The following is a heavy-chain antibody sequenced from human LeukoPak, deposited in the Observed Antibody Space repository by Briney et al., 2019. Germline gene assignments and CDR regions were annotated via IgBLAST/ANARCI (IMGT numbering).Heavy chain of an antibody. CDR2: INPNSCGT. CDR1: GYSFTCYY. Sequence: ASVNLSCKASGYSFTCYYMRWVRQAPGQGLEWVGWINPNSCGTNYAHKFQVRVTMTWDTYISTTYMDVTRLRSDDTAIYSCERDFFSEVKYNGEIAYFDHWGQGTLVSVSS. V-gene: IGHV1-2*02. J-gene: IGHJ4*02. CDR3: ERDFFSEVKYNGEIAYFDH. D-gene: IGHD1-1*01.